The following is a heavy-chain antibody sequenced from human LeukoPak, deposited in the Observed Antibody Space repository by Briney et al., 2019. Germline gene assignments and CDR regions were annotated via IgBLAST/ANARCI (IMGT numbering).Heavy chain of an antibody. CDR2: IFYSGST. J-gene: IGHJ4*02. CDR1: GASISSGGYY. CDR3: ARGKRGYSSSWYDY. V-gene: IGHV4-31*03. Sequence: SQTLSLTCTVSGASISSGGYYWSWIRQHPGKGLEWIGYIFYSGSTYYNPSLKSRVTISVDTSKNQFSLKLSSVTAADTAVYYCARGKRGYSSSWYDYWGQGTLVTVSS. D-gene: IGHD6-13*01.